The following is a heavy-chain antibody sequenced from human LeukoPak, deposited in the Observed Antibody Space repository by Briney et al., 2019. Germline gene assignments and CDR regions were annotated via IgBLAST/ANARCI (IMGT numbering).Heavy chain of an antibody. D-gene: IGHD6-19*01. CDR1: GFTFSSYG. J-gene: IGHJ6*02. CDR2: IRYDGSNK. CDR3: ARDIAVAGKVDYYYYGMDV. Sequence: GGSLRLSCAASGFTFSSYGMHWVRQAPGKGLEWVAFIRYDGSNKYYADSVKGRFTISRDNAKNTLYLQMNSLRAEDTAVYYCARDIAVAGKVDYYYYGMDVWGQGTTVTVSS. V-gene: IGHV3-30*02.